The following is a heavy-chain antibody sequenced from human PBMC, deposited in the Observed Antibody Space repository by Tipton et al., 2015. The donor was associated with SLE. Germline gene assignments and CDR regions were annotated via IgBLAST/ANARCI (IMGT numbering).Heavy chain of an antibody. CDR2: AHTSGNS. Sequence: TLSLTCTVYGGSISSGDYHWSWIRPPAGKGLEWIGRAHTSGNSDYNPSLKSRVTISIDTSKNQLSLKLSSVTAADTAVYYCARGILGGVIVYWGQGTLVTVSS. CDR1: GGSISSGDYH. V-gene: IGHV4-61*02. J-gene: IGHJ4*02. D-gene: IGHD3-16*02. CDR3: ARGILGGVIVY.